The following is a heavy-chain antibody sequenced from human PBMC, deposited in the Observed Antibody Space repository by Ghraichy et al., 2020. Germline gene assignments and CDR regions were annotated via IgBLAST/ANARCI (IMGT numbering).Heavy chain of an antibody. V-gene: IGHV4-39*01. CDR1: GGSISSSSYY. CDR3: ASEGFRIDY. CDR2: IYYSGST. D-gene: IGHD3-3*01. Sequence: ESLNSSCTVSGGSISSSSYYWGWIRQPPGKGLEWIGSIYYSGSTYYNPSLKSRVTISVDTSKNQFSLKLSSVTAADTAVYYCASEGFRIDYWGQGTLVTVSS. J-gene: IGHJ4*02.